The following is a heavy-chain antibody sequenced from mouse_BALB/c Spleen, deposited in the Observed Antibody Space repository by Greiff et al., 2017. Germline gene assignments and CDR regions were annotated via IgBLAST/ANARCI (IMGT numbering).Heavy chain of an antibody. Sequence: QVQLQQSGPELVRPGVSVKISCKGSSYTFTDYAMHWVKQSHAKSLEWIGVISTYYGNTNYNQKFKGKATMTVDKSSSTAYMELARLTSEDSAVYYCARDDYFAYWGQGTLVTVSA. V-gene: IGHV1-67*01. CDR1: SYTFTDYA. CDR2: ISTYYGNT. D-gene: IGHD2-4*01. CDR3: ARDDYFAY. J-gene: IGHJ3*01.